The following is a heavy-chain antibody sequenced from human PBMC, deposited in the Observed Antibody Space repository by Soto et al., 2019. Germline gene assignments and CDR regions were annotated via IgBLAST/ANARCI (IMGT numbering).Heavy chain of an antibody. CDR2: INPSDAYT. J-gene: IGHJ4*02. Sequence: QVQLVQSGAEVKKPGASVKVSCRASGYTFISYYINWVRQAPGQGLEWMGLINPSDAYTDYAQKVQGRVTLTRDTSTSIVYMELSSLRSEDTAIYYCARDHVDTPMTNFDYWGQGTLVTVSS. V-gene: IGHV1-46*01. CDR3: ARDHVDTPMTNFDY. D-gene: IGHD5-18*01. CDR1: GYTFISYY.